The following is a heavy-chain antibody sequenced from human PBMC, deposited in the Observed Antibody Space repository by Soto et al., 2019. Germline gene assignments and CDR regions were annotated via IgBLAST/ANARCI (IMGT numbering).Heavy chain of an antibody. Sequence: ASVKVSCKTSGYTFTSYAMHWVRQAPGQRLEWMGWINAGNGNTKYSQKFQGRVTITRDTSASTAYMELSSLRSDDTAVYYCARDDLRYCTNGVCYTGIEDLWGQGTLVTVSS. V-gene: IGHV1-3*01. D-gene: IGHD2-8*01. CDR1: GYTFTSYA. J-gene: IGHJ5*02. CDR2: INAGNGNT. CDR3: ARDDLRYCTNGVCYTGIEDL.